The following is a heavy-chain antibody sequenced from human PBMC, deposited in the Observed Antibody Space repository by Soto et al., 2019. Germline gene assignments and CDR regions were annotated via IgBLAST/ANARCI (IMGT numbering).Heavy chain of an antibody. CDR2: IYYSRST. CDR3: ARAVRGVIISYGMDV. CDR1: GGSISSYY. D-gene: IGHD3-10*01. V-gene: IGHV4-59*01. Sequence: SETLSLTCTVSGGSISSYYWSWIRQPPGKGLEWIGYIYYSRSTNYNPSLKSRVTISVDTSKNQFSLKLSSVTAADTAVYYCARAVRGVIISYGMDVWGQGTTVTVSS. J-gene: IGHJ6*02.